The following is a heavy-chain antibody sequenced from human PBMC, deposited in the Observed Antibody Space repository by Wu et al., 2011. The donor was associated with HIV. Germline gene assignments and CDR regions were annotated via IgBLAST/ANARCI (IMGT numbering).Heavy chain of an antibody. Sequence: QVQLVQSGAEVKKTGSSVKVSCKASGSNFNTNAISWVRQAPGQGPEWMGKIIPAFTTAEYPEKFQGRATIFADKSATIVYMELTGLTFEDTAIYYCAREASRKWQVRCFDVWGQGTRVTVSS. J-gene: IGHJ3*01. V-gene: IGHV1-69*14. CDR3: AREASRKWQVRCFDV. CDR2: IIPAFTTA. CDR1: GSNFNTNA. D-gene: IGHD6-19*01.